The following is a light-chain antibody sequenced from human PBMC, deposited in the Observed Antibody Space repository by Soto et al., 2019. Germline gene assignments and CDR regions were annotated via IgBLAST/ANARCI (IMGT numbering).Light chain of an antibody. Sequence: SYELTQPPSVSVAPRQTARITCGGNNIGSKSVHWYQQKPGQAPVLVVYDDSGRPSGIPERFSGSKSGITASLTISGLQTEDEADYYCISYTDRQSYLFGTGTQLTVL. J-gene: IGLJ1*01. CDR1: NIGSKS. V-gene: IGLV3-21*02. CDR3: ISYTDRQSYL. CDR2: DDS.